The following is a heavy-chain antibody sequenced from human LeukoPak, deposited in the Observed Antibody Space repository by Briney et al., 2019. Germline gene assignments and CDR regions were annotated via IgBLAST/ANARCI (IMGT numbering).Heavy chain of an antibody. CDR3: ARGLGVWFGESPHWFDP. CDR1: GFTSSSYW. D-gene: IGHD3-10*01. CDR2: IKQDGSEK. Sequence: PGGSLRLSCAASGFTSSSYWMSWVRQAPGKGLEWVANIKQDGSEKYYVDSVKGRFTISRDNAKNSLYLQMNSLRAEDTAVYYCARGLGVWFGESPHWFDPWGQGTLVTVSS. V-gene: IGHV3-7*01. J-gene: IGHJ5*02.